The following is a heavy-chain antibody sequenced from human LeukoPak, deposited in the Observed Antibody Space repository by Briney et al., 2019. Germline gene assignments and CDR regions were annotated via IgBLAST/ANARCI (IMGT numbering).Heavy chain of an antibody. Sequence: ASVKVSCKASGYTFTGYYIHWVRQAPGQGLEWMGRINPNNGGTNYAQKFQGRVTMTRDVSMSTAYMELSRLRSVDTAVYYCAGEDNSSGYRPFDIWGQGTMVTVPS. D-gene: IGHD3-22*01. V-gene: IGHV1-2*06. CDR1: GYTFTGYY. J-gene: IGHJ3*02. CDR3: AGEDNSSGYRPFDI. CDR2: INPNNGGT.